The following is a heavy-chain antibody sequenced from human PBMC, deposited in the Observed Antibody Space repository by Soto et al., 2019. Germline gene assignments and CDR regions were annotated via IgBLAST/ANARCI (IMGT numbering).Heavy chain of an antibody. D-gene: IGHD3-22*01. J-gene: IGHJ4*02. CDR2: INGRGGIT. Sequence: VGSPRLSCAAPGFTFSSYAMRRVRQAPGKGLECVSAINGRGGITYYAGAAKGRYTISRDNSNTTLNLKINSQRADDMAIYYSAKYRSVRPSGYVLGSYWGQGTLVTASS. CDR1: GFTFSSYA. CDR3: AKYRSVRPSGYVLGSY. V-gene: IGHV3-23*01.